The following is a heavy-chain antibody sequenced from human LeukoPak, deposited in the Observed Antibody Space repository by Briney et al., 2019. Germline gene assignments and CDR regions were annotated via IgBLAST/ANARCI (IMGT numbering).Heavy chain of an antibody. D-gene: IGHD6-6*01. Sequence: SETLSLTCTVSGGSIRSSYYYWSWIRQPPGKGLEWIGYVFDSGRTNYNPSLRSRVTISVDTSKNQFSLKLTSVTAADTAVYYCARGSNYFDYWGQGTLVTVSS. CDR2: VFDSGRT. CDR3: ARGSNYFDY. V-gene: IGHV4-61*01. CDR1: GGSIRSSYYY. J-gene: IGHJ4*02.